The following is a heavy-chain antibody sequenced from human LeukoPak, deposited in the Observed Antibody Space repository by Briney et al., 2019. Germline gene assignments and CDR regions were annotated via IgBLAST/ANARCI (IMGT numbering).Heavy chain of an antibody. D-gene: IGHD4-17*01. CDR1: GGSMSSYY. CDR3: ARGGDYEIDY. Sequence: PSETLSLTCTVSGGSMSSYYWSWIRQPPGKGPEWIGYIYRGSTNYNPSFESRVTISVDTSKNQFSLKLSSVTAADTAVYYCARGGDYEIDYWGQGILVTVSS. V-gene: IGHV4-59*01. J-gene: IGHJ4*02. CDR2: IYRGST.